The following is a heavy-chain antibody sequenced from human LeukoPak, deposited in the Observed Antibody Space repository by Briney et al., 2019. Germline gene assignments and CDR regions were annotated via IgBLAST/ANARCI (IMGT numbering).Heavy chain of an antibody. CDR1: SGSISPYY. CDR2: ILYSGNT. Sequence: SETLSLTCSVSSGSISPYYWSWIRQPPGKGLEWIGYILYSGNTNYNPSLKSRVTISLDTSKKQFSLKLSSVTAADTAVYYCARHPNGMDVWGQGTTVTVSS. J-gene: IGHJ6*02. CDR3: ARHPNGMDV. V-gene: IGHV4-59*08.